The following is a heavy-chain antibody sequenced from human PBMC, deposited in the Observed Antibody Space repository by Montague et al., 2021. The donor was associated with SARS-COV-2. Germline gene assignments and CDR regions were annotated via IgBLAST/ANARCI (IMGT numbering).Heavy chain of an antibody. CDR2: IWYDGSNK. Sequence: SLRLSCAASGFTFSSYGMHWVRQAPGKGLEWVAVIWYDGSNKHYADSVKGRFTISRDNSKNTLYLQMNSLRAEDTAVYYCAGMLVPYYGMDVWGQGTTVTVSS. D-gene: IGHD6-13*01. V-gene: IGHV3-33*01. CDR1: GFTFSSYG. CDR3: AGMLVPYYGMDV. J-gene: IGHJ6*02.